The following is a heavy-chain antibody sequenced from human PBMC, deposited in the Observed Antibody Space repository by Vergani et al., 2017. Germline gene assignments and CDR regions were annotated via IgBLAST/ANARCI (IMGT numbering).Heavy chain of an antibody. CDR2: IYYSGST. J-gene: IGHJ3*02. Sequence: QLQLQESGPGLVKPSETLSLTCTVSGGSISSSSYYWGWIRQPPGKGLEWVGRIYYSGSTYYNQALKSRVTISVDTSKNQFALMLSSVTAADTAVYYWARDLIGDDAFDIWGQGTMVTVSS. D-gene: IGHD3-10*01. CDR3: ARDLIGDDAFDI. CDR1: GGSISSSSYY. V-gene: IGHV4-39*07.